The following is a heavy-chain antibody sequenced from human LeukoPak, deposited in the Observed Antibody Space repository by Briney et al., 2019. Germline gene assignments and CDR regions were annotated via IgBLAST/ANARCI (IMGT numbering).Heavy chain of an antibody. CDR1: GFTFSSYA. J-gene: IGHJ5*02. CDR2: ISGSGGST. CDR3: AKGKMVRGVIRWFDP. Sequence: TGGSLRLSCAASGFTFSSYAMSWVRQAPGKGLEWVSAISGSGGSTYYADSVKGRFTISRDKSKNTLYLQMNSLRAEDTAVYYCAKGKMVRGVIRWFDPWGQGTLVTVSS. D-gene: IGHD3-10*01. V-gene: IGHV3-23*01.